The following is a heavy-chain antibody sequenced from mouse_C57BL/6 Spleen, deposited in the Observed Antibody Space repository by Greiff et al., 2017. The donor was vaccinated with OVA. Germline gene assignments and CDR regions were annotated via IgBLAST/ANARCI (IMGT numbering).Heavy chain of an antibody. V-gene: IGHV1-53*01. J-gene: IGHJ1*03. Sequence: VQLQQPGTELVKPGASVKLSCKASGYTFTSYWMHWVKQRPGQGLEWIGNINPSNGGTNYNEKFKSKATLTVDKSSSTAYMQLSSLTSEDSAVYYCARGRVYYGNYNWYFDVWGTGTTVTVSS. CDR1: GYTFTSYW. CDR2: INPSNGGT. CDR3: ARGRVYYGNYNWYFDV. D-gene: IGHD2-1*01.